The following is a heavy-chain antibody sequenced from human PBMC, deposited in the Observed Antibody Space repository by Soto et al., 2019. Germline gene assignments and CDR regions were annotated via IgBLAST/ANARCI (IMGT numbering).Heavy chain of an antibody. J-gene: IGHJ4*02. CDR1: GFSFSFSSYT. CDR3: ASPRLSSIGTTPIDY. Sequence: QVQLVESGGGVVQPGRSLRLSCAASGFSFSFSSYTMHWVRQAPGKGLEWVALISYEENNKYYADSVKGRFTISRDNSKNTLYLQMNSLRAEDTAVYYCASPRLSSIGTTPIDYWGQGTLVTVSS. D-gene: IGHD1-1*01. V-gene: IGHV3-30-3*01. CDR2: ISYEENNK.